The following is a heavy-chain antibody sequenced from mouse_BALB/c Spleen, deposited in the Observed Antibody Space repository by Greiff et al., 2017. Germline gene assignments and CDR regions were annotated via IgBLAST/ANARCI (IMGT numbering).Heavy chain of an antibody. CDR1: GFTFSSYA. CDR3: ARGRGYDYYFDY. V-gene: IGHV5-6-5*01. CDR2: ISSGGST. D-gene: IGHD2-4*01. Sequence: EVQVVESGGGLVKPGGSLKLSCAASGFTFSSYAMSWVRQTPEKRLEWVASISSGGSTYYPDSVKGRFTISRDNARNILYLQMSSLRSEDTAMYYCARGRGYDYYFDYWGQGTTLTVSS. J-gene: IGHJ2*01.